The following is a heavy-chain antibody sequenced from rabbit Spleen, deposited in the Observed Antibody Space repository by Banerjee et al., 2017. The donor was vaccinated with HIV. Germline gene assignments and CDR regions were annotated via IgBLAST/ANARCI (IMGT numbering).Heavy chain of an antibody. Sequence: QLVETGGGLVQPGGYLTLSCKASGFHVSTYYMSWVRQAPGKGLEWIGYIDPVFGVTYYASWVNGRFSISRENTQNTVYLQLNSLTAADTATYFCAREGSGQVFFNLWGQGTLVTVS. CDR3: AREGSGQVFFNL. V-gene: IGHV1S7*01. CDR1: GFHVSTYY. J-gene: IGHJ4*01. CDR2: IDPVFGVT. D-gene: IGHD4-1*01.